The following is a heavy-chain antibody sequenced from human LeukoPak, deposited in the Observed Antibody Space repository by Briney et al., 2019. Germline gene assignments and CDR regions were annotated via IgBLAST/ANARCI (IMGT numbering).Heavy chain of an antibody. J-gene: IGHJ6*03. Sequence: GGSLRLSCAASGFTFNTYPMHWVRQDPGKGLEWVAAISYDGGNKYYAYSVKGRFTISRDNSKNTLYLHMDSLSVDDTTVYYCARGRKPSGYYYYMDVWGKGTTVTV. CDR3: ARGRKPSGYYYYMDV. CDR1: GFTFNTYP. V-gene: IGHV3-30*04. CDR2: ISYDGGNK.